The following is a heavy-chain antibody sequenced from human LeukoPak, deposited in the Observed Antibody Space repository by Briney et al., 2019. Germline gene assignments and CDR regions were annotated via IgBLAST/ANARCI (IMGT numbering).Heavy chain of an antibody. Sequence: ASVKVSCKASGGTFSSYAISWVRQAPGQGLEWMGRIIPIFGTANYAQKFQGRVTITTDESTSTAYIELSSLRSEDTAVYYCARYGTDSSGYYFPWVWGQGTLVTVSS. CDR1: GGTFSSYA. CDR2: IIPIFGTA. D-gene: IGHD3-22*01. J-gene: IGHJ4*02. V-gene: IGHV1-69*05. CDR3: ARYGTDSSGYYFPWV.